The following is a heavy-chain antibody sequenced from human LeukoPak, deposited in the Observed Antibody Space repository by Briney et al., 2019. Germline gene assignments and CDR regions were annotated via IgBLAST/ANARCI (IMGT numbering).Heavy chain of an antibody. Sequence: SETLSLTCSVSGGSISSHYWSWIRQPPGKGLEWIGYIYHRGSTNYNSSLKSRVTISIDTSKTQFSLNLSSVTAADTAVYYCARLEDGYNYLEKYFDSWGRGTLVTVSS. J-gene: IGHJ4*02. CDR3: ARLEDGYNYLEKYFDS. CDR2: IYHRGST. V-gene: IGHV4-59*08. CDR1: GGSISSHY. D-gene: IGHD5-24*01.